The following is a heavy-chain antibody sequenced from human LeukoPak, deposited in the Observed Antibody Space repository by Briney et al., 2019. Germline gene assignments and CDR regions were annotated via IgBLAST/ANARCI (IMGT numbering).Heavy chain of an antibody. J-gene: IGHJ4*02. V-gene: IGHV4-39*01. Sequence: SQTLSLTCTLSGGAISNTSYYSGWIRQPPGNGLDWIGSPSYTGSTYYNPSLETRVLISVDTSKHQFCLRLTSVTAPDTTIYFCASLRSYGGNRGIDLGGQGTLVGVSS. CDR2: PSYTGST. CDR1: GGAISNTSYY. CDR3: ASLRSYGGNRGIDL. D-gene: IGHD4-23*01.